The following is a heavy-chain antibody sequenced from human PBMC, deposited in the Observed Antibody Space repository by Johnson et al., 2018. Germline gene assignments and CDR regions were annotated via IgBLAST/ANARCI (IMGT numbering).Heavy chain of an antibody. V-gene: IGHV3-33*01. CDR3: EREGGITIFGVADC. D-gene: IGHD3-3*01. CDR1: GFTFSSYA. J-gene: IGHJ4*02. Sequence: QVQLGQGGGGVVEPGRSLRLSCAASGFTFSSYAMHWVRQAPGKGLEWVAVVGYDGSNKYYADSVKGRFTISRHNSQNTLYLQMHSRRAEDTGVDYCEREGGITIFGVADCWGQGTLVTVSS. CDR2: VGYDGSNK.